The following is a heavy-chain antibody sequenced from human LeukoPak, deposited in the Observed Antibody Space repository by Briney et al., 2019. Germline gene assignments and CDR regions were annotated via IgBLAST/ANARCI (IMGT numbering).Heavy chain of an antibody. Sequence: ASVKVSCKASGYIFTSYDINWVRQATGQRLEWLGWMSPNSGNTGYAQNFQGSVTMTRSTALSTAYMELSSLKSDDTAVYYCTRGPPNWGYDFWGQGTLVTVSS. CDR2: MSPNSGNT. D-gene: IGHD3/OR15-3a*01. V-gene: IGHV1-8*01. J-gene: IGHJ4*02. CDR1: GYIFTSYD. CDR3: TRGPPNWGYDF.